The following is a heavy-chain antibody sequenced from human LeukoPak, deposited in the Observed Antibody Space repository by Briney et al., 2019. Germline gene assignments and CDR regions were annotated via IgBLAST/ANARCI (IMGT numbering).Heavy chain of an antibody. CDR3: AKVTFEGVDP. CDR1: GFTFSSYV. V-gene: IGHV3-23*01. CDR2: ISGSGGRT. D-gene: IGHD2/OR15-2a*01. Sequence: PGRSLRLSWAASGFTFSSYVMSWVRQAPGKGLEWVSGISGSGGRTYYADSVKGRFTISRDNSKNTLYLQMNSLRAEDTALYYCAKVTFEGVDPWGQGTLVTVSS. J-gene: IGHJ5*02.